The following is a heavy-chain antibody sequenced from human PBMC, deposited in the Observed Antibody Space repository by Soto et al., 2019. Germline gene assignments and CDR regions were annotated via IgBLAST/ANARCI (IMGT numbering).Heavy chain of an antibody. D-gene: IGHD5-18*01. CDR2: IIPMFDTP. J-gene: IGHJ6*02. CDR3: AAGGHNDGYNYYHGMDV. V-gene: IGHV1-69*19. Sequence: QVQVVQSGAEVKKPGSSVKVSCKVSGDTFTNFAISWVRQSPGQGLEWMGGIIPMFDTPHYAQNFRGRVTITADGPPTTAYMELNSLRSADTAVYYCAAGGHNDGYNYYHGMDVWGQGTTVTVS. CDR1: GDTFTNFA.